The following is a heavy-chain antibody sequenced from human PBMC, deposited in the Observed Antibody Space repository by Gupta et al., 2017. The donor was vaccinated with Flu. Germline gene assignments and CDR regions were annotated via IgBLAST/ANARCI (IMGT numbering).Heavy chain of an antibody. D-gene: IGHD2-8*02. J-gene: IGHJ6*02. CDR3: ARDYDGTGTYYYYYCGIGV. CDR1: GATFSSNA. V-gene: IGHV1-69*06. Sequence: QVQLVQSGAEVTKPGSAVKISCKVSGATFSSNAINWVRQATGQGMKWMGGVIRKFKTPNKAEKFQGRVTISANKSTSTVEMELSNLISEATAVYYCARDYDGTGTYYYYYCGIGVWGQGTTVTVSS. CDR2: VIRKFKTP.